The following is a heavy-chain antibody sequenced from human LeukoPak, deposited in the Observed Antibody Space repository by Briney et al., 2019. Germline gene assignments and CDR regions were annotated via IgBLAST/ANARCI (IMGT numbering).Heavy chain of an antibody. CDR2: INHSGST. CDR3: ARGWYYYGSGSYYRP. D-gene: IGHD3-10*01. CDR1: GGSFSGYY. V-gene: IGHV4-34*01. J-gene: IGHJ5*02. Sequence: PSETLSLTCAVYGGSFSGYYWSWIRQPPGKGLEWIGEINHSGSTNYNPSLKSRVTISVDTSKNQFSLKLSSVTAADTAVYYCARGWYYYGSGSYYRPWGQVTLVTVSS.